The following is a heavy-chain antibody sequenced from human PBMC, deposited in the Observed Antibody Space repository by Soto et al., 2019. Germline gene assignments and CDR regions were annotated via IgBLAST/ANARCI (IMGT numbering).Heavy chain of an antibody. D-gene: IGHD2-15*01. V-gene: IGHV3-15*01. J-gene: IGHJ6*04. CDR3: TTEKRDPVVAAIFALDV. CDR2: IKSKTDGGTT. CDR1: GFTFSNAW. Sequence: GGSLRLSCAASGFTFSNAWMSWVRQAPGKGLEWVGRIKSKTDGGTTDYAAPVKGRFTISRDDSKNTLYLQMNSLKTEDTAVYYCTTEKRDPVVAAIFALDVWGKGTTVTVSS.